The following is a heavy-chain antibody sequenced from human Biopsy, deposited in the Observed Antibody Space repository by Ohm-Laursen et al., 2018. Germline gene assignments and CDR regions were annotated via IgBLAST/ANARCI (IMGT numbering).Heavy chain of an antibody. V-gene: IGHV4-39*01. J-gene: IGHJ5*02. Sequence: GTLSLTCTVSGGSVSSNVAYWAWIRQPPGKGLESIGSIFYSGITYYNPSLQSRVTMSVDTSKNQFSLNLTSVTAAETAVYYCARHPTGFWFDPWGQGTLVIVSS. CDR3: ARHPTGFWFDP. CDR1: GGSVSSNVAY. CDR2: IFYSGIT.